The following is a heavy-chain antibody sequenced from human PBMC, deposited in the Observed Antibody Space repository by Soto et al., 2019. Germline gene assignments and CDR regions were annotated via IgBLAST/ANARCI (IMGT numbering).Heavy chain of an antibody. CDR1: GFTFSRYT. J-gene: IGHJ4*02. Sequence: EVQLVESGGGLVQSGGSLSLTCAASGFTFSRYTMNWVRQAPGKGLEWLSYISGGGGTMFYADSVKGRVTISRDNAKNSLYLQMDSLRAEDTAVYYCARDKSGSYSIDYWGQGTLVTVSS. CDR3: ARDKSGSYSIDY. CDR2: ISGGGGTM. V-gene: IGHV3-48*04. D-gene: IGHD1-26*01.